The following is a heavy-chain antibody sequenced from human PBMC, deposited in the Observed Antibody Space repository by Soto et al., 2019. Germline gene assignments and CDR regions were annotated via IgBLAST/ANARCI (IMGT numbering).Heavy chain of an antibody. CDR1: GFTFSRFA. V-gene: IGHV3-23*01. CDR2: ISVSGDST. D-gene: IGHD6-13*01. CDR3: AKDLRIAAAGTGYYYYGMDV. Sequence: EVQLLESGGGLVQPGGSLRLSCAASGFTFSRFAMSWVRQAPGKGLEWVSTISVSGDSTYYSDSVKGRFTISRDNSKNTLYLQMNSLRAEDTAVYYCAKDLRIAAAGTGYYYYGMDVWGQGTTVTVSS. J-gene: IGHJ6*02.